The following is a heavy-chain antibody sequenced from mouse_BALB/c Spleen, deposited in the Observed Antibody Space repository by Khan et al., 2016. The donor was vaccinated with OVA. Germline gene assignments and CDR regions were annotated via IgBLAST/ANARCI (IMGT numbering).Heavy chain of an antibody. CDR3: ARGGAWGTIMSWFAY. Sequence: QVQLQQPGAELVKPGASMKLSCKASGYTFTSYNMYWVKQRPGQGLEWIGGINPNNGYTNFNEKFKSKATLTADKSSSTAYMQLSGLTSEDSAVXYCARGGAWGTIMSWFAYWGQGTLVTVSS. CDR2: INPNNGYT. D-gene: IGHD2-12*01. J-gene: IGHJ3*01. CDR1: GYTFTSYN. V-gene: IGHV1S81*02.